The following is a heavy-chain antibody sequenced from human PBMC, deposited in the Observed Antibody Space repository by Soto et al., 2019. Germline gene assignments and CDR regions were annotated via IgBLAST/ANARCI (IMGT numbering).Heavy chain of an antibody. D-gene: IGHD3-3*01. Sequence: ASVKVSCKASGYTFTSYDINWVRQATGQGLEWMGWMNPNSGNTGYAQKFQGRVTMTRNTSISTAYMELSSLRSEDTAVYYCARAYYDFWSGYYRQPYYYYGMDVWGQGTTVTVSS. V-gene: IGHV1-8*01. CDR3: ARAYYDFWSGYYRQPYYYYGMDV. CDR1: GYTFTSYD. CDR2: MNPNSGNT. J-gene: IGHJ6*02.